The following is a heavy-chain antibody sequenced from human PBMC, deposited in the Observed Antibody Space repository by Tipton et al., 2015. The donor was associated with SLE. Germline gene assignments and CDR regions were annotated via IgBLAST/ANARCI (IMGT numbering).Heavy chain of an antibody. CDR3: AKDLTQSYYAMDV. CDR1: GFPFSSYC. D-gene: IGHD2-21*02. Sequence: SLRLSCTASGFPFSSYCMHWVRQAPGKGLEWVAVIWANRGNEYYGDSLKGRFTISRDNSKNTLYLEMNSLRAEDTAVYYCAKDLTQSYYAMDVWGQGTSVTVSS. CDR2: IWANRGNE. V-gene: IGHV3-33*06. J-gene: IGHJ6*02.